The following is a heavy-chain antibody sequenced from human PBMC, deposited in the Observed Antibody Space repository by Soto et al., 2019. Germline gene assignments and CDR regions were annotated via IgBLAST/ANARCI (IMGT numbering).Heavy chain of an antibody. V-gene: IGHV4-4*02. CDR2: FYDSGGT. D-gene: IGHD6-19*01. CDR3: ARDTGWVLGY. J-gene: IGHJ4*02. CDR1: GDSINSNYC. Sequence: QVQLQESGPGLVRPSGTLSLTCAVSGDSINSNYCWTWVRQPPGKGLEWIAEFYDSGGTSYNPSLKNIGRILIDKAKNQFSLSLTCGTAAETAMYYCARDTGWVLGYWGPGTLVPVSS.